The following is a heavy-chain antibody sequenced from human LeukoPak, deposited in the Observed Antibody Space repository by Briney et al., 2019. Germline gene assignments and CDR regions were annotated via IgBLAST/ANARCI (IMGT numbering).Heavy chain of an antibody. J-gene: IGHJ4*02. D-gene: IGHD3-10*01. CDR3: AKHNYDSGSSSLDS. CDR2: ITGGGGST. V-gene: IGHV3-23*01. CDR1: GFTFSSYA. Sequence: PGASLRLSCAASGFTFSSYAMSWVRQSPGQGLEWVSAITGGGGSTDSAEFVKGRFTIFRDNSKNTLYLQMNSLRAEDTAVYYCAKHNYDSGSSSLDSWGQGALVTVSS.